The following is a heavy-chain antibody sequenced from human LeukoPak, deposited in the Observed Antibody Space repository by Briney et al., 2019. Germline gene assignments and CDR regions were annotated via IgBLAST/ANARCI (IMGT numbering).Heavy chain of an antibody. V-gene: IGHV1-69*13. CDR2: IIPIFGTA. Sequence: GASVKVSRKASGGTFSSYAISWVRQAPGQGLEWMGGIIPIFGTANYAQKFQGRVTITADESTSTAYMELSSLRSEDTAVYYCARSLGGYGDPGNWFDPWGQGTLVTVSS. CDR3: ARSLGGYGDPGNWFDP. CDR1: GGTFSSYA. D-gene: IGHD4-17*01. J-gene: IGHJ5*02.